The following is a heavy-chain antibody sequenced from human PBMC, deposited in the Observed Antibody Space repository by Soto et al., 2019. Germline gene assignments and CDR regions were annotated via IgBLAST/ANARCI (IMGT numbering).Heavy chain of an antibody. Sequence: EVQLLDAGGGLVQPGGSLRLSCAASGFTFSSYAMSWVRQAPGKGLEWVSAISGSGGNTYYADSVKGRFTISRDNSKNTLYMQMNILRAEDTAVYYCAKDIDGATYYDFWHYWGQGTLVTVSS. V-gene: IGHV3-23*01. J-gene: IGHJ4*02. CDR1: GFTFSSYA. CDR3: AKDIDGATYYDFWHY. CDR2: ISGSGGNT. D-gene: IGHD3-3*01.